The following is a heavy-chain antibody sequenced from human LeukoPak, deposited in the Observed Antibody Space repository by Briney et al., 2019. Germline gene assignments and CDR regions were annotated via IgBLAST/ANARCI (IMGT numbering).Heavy chain of an antibody. CDR3: ARVATIFGVVIFPNWFDP. J-gene: IGHJ5*02. CDR2: INPNSGGT. D-gene: IGHD3-3*01. Sequence: ASVKVSCKASGYTFTGYYMHWVRQAPGQGLEWMGWINPNSGGTNYAQKFQGRVTMTRDTSISTAYMELSRLRSDDTAVYYCARVATIFGVVIFPNWFDPWGQGTLVTVSS. CDR1: GYTFTGYY. V-gene: IGHV1-2*02.